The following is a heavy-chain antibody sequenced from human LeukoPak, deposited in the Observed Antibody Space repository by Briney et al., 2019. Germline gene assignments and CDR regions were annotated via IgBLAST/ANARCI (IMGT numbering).Heavy chain of an antibody. D-gene: IGHD3-10*02. CDR2: ISGSGGSI. CDR3: ARLGRFVRVDYFDY. CDR1: GFTFSNYD. Sequence: GGTLRLSCAASGFTFSNYDMNWVRQAPGKGLEWVSAISGSGGSIYYADSVKGRFTISRDNAKNSLYLQMNSLRVEDTAVYYCARLGRFVRVDYFDYWGQGALVTVSS. J-gene: IGHJ4*02. V-gene: IGHV3-23*01.